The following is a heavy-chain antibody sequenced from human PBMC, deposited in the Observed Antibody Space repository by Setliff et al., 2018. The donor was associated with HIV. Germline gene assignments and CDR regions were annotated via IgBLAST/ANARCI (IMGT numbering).Heavy chain of an antibody. CDR1: GGSISSGSYY. D-gene: IGHD2-2*01. V-gene: IGHV4-61*09. J-gene: IGHJ6*03. Sequence: SETLSLTCTVSGGSISSGSYYWSWIRQPAGKGLEWIGHIYTSGSTNYNPSLKSRVSISVDTSKNQFSLMLSSLTAADTAVYYCARDRSGYCGSSSCPSYYYYYYMDVWGKGTKVTVSS. CDR3: ARDRSGYCGSSSCPSYYYYYYMDV. CDR2: IYTSGST.